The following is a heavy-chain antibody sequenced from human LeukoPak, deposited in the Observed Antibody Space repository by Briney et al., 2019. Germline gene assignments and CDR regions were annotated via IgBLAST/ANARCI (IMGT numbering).Heavy chain of an antibody. D-gene: IGHD3-22*01. CDR2: IYHSGST. J-gene: IGHJ6*02. CDR3: ARGTPYYHDSSGYYYPYYYGMDV. Sequence: KPSETLSLTCTVSGGSISSYYWSWIRQPPGKGLEWIGYIYHSGSTNYNPSLKSRVTISVDTSKNQFSLKLSSVTAADTAVYYCARGTPYYHDSSGYYYPYYYGMDVWGQGTTVTVSS. CDR1: GGSISSYY. V-gene: IGHV4-59*01.